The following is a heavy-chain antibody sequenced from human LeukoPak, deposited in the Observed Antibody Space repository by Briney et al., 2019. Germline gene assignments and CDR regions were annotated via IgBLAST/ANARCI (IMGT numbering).Heavy chain of an antibody. D-gene: IGHD2-21*01. CDR1: GFTFSSYA. J-gene: IGHJ4*02. Sequence: GGSLRLSCAASGFTFSSYAMSWVRQAPGKGLEWVSAISGSGGSTYYADSVKGRFTISRDNSKNTLYLQMNSLRAEDTAVYYCAKGAYCGGDCSSVEDYWGQGTLVTVSS. CDR2: ISGSGGST. CDR3: AKGAYCGGDCSSVEDY. V-gene: IGHV3-23*01.